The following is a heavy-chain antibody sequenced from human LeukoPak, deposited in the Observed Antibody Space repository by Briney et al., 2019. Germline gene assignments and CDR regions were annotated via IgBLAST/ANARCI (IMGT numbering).Heavy chain of an antibody. J-gene: IGHJ4*02. CDR3: ARAWRFSDHMGY. CDR1: GYTFTGYY. V-gene: IGHV1-2*02. CDR2: INPNSGGT. D-gene: IGHD3-3*01. Sequence: ASVKVSCKASGYTFTGYYMHWVRQAPGQGLEWMGWINPNSGGTNYAQKFQGRVAMTRDTSISTAYMELSRLRSDDTAVYYCARAWRFSDHMGYWGQGTLVTVSS.